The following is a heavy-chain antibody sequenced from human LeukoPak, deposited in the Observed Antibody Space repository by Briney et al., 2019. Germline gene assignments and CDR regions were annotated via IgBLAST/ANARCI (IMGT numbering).Heavy chain of an antibody. D-gene: IGHD3/OR15-3a*01. V-gene: IGHV3-15*01. Sequence: GGSLRLSCAASGFTFSDAWMSWVRQAPGKGLEWVGRIKSKTDGGTTDYAAPVKGRFSISRDDSKNTLYLQMNSLKTEDTAVYYCATAAFFDFWAGKSFDYWGQGTLVTVSS. CDR3: ATAAFFDFWAGKSFDY. J-gene: IGHJ4*02. CDR1: GFTFSDAW. CDR2: IKSKTDGGTT.